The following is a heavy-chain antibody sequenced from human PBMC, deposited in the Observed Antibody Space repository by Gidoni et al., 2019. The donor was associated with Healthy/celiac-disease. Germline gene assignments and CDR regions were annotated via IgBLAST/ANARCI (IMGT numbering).Heavy chain of an antibody. V-gene: IGHV4-34*01. D-gene: IGHD6-6*01. CDR2: INHSGST. CDR3: ARAARHSSSSPPYYYYYMDV. J-gene: IGHJ6*03. Sequence: QVQLQKWGAGLLKPSETLSLTCAVYGGSFSGYYWSWIRQPPGKGLEWIGEINHSGSTNYNPSLKSRVTISVDTSKNQFSLKLSSVTAADTAVYYCARAARHSSSSPPYYYYYMDVWGKGTTVTVSS. CDR1: GGSFSGYY.